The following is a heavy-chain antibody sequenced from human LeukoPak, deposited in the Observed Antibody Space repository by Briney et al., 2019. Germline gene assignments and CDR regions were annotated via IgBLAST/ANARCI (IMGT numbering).Heavy chain of an antibody. D-gene: IGHD1-26*01. CDR1: GGSFSGYY. J-gene: IGHJ6*02. Sequence: SETLSLTCAVYGGSFSGYYWSWIRQPPGKGLEWIGEINHSGSTNYNPSLKSRVTISVDTSKNQFSLKLSSVTAADTAVYYCARGVGVRLRTDVWGQGTTVTVSS. CDR3: ARGVGVRLRTDV. CDR2: INHSGST. V-gene: IGHV4-34*01.